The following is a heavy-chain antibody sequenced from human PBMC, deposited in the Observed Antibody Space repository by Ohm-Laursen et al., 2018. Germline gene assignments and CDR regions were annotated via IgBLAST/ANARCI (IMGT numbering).Heavy chain of an antibody. CDR3: AGAPNLYYFDY. V-gene: IGHV4-59*08. CDR2: IDDNGNT. D-gene: IGHD1-26*01. Sequence: SETLSLTCSVSGDSISAHYWSWIRQPPGKGLEWIGNIDDNGNTNYNPSLQSRVTISINTSKNQFSLQLRFVTAADTAVYHCAGAPNLYYFDYWGQGTLVTVSS. CDR1: GDSISAHY. J-gene: IGHJ4*02.